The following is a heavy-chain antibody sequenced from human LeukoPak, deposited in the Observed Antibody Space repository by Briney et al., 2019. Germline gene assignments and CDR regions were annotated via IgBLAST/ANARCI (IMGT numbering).Heavy chain of an antibody. CDR2: IYHSGSA. CDR1: GGSISSDY. CDR3: ASVPEPYYFDY. V-gene: IGHV4-59*08. Sequence: ASETLSLTCTVSGGSISSDYWSWIRQPPGKGLEWIGSIYHSGSAYYNPSLESRVTISVDTSKNQFSLKLTSVTAADTAVYYCASVPEPYYFDYWGQGTLVTVS. D-gene: IGHD1-14*01. J-gene: IGHJ4*02.